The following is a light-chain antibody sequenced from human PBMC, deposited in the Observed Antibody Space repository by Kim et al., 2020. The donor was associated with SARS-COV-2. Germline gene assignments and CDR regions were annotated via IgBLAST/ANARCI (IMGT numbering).Light chain of an antibody. CDR1: STDVGDYNF. CDR3: CSYVGNYTLI. CDR2: DVG. Sequence: QSALTQPRSVSGSPGHSVTISCTGTSTDVGDYNFVSWYQQHPDKAPKLISSDVGPRPSGVPNRFSASKSGNVASLTISGLQSEDEADYYCCSYVGNYTLIFGGGTQLTVL. V-gene: IGLV2-11*01. J-gene: IGLJ2*01.